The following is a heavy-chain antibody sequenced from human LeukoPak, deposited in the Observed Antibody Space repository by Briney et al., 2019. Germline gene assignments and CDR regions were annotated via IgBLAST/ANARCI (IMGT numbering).Heavy chain of an antibody. Sequence: ASVKVSCKASGYTFTSYDINWVRQATGQGLEWMGWMNPNSGNTGYAQKFQGRVTMTRNTSISTAYMELSSLRSEDTAVYYCARGGRIAVAGKGWFDPWGQGTLVTVSS. V-gene: IGHV1-8*01. CDR1: GYTFTSYD. CDR2: MNPNSGNT. D-gene: IGHD6-19*01. CDR3: ARGGRIAVAGKGWFDP. J-gene: IGHJ5*02.